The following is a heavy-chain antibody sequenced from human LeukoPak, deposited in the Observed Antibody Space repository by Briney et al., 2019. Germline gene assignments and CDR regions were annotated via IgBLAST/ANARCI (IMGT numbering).Heavy chain of an antibody. CDR1: GGTFSSYA. V-gene: IGHV1-69*05. CDR3: ARDAGAGNWFDP. CDR2: IIPIFGTA. J-gene: IGHJ5*02. D-gene: IGHD1-26*01. Sequence: ASVKVSCKASGGTFSSYAISWVRQAPGQGLEWMGGIIPIFGTANYAQKFQGRVTITTDESTSTAYMELSSLRSEVTAVYYCARDAGAGNWFDPWGQGTLVTVSS.